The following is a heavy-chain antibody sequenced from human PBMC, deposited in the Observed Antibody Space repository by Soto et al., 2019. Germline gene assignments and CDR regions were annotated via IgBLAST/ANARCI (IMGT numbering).Heavy chain of an antibody. Sequence: EVQVVESGGKLVQPGGSLRIYCVGSGFPLRYFWMSWVRQAPGGGMAWVARIKFNGIETQYAESVKGRFTISRDNADNSVYLQMNSLRGEDTVMYYCARDSGYGSVDSVNHYFDYWGQVTLVNVTS. J-gene: IGHJ4*02. CDR2: IKFNGIET. CDR1: GFPLRYFW. D-gene: IGHD3-10*01. V-gene: IGHV3-7*01. CDR3: ARDSGYGSVDSVNHYFDY.